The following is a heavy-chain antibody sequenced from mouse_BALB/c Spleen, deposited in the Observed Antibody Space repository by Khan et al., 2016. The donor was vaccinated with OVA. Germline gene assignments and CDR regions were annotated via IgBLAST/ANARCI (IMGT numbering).Heavy chain of an antibody. D-gene: IGHD2-14*01. V-gene: IGHV2-3*01. J-gene: IGHJ2*01. CDR2: IWGDGST. Sequence: QVQLKQSGPGLAAPSQSLSITCTVSGFSLKNYGVSWVRQPPGKGLEWLGVIWGDGSTNYHSALISRLSISKDDSKSQVFLKLNSLQIDETATYYGGKLHYYRYLFFDYWGQGTTLTVSS. CDR3: GKLHYYRYLFFDY. CDR1: GFSLKNYG.